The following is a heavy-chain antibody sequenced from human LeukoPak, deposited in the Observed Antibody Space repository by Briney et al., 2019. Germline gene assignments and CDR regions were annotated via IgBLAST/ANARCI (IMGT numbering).Heavy chain of an antibody. V-gene: IGHV1-69*13. CDR1: GGTFSSYA. CDR3: ASSRTAMVVTDYYFDY. Sequence: SVKVSCMASGGTFSSYAISWVRQAPGQGLEWMGGIIPIFGTANYAQKFQGRVTITADESTSTAYMELSSLRSEDTAVYYCASSRTAMVVTDYYFDYWGQGTLVTVSS. D-gene: IGHD2-15*01. CDR2: IIPIFGTA. J-gene: IGHJ4*02.